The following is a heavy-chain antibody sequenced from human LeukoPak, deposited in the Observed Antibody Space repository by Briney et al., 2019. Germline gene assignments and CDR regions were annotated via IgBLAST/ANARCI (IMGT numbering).Heavy chain of an antibody. CDR3: ASARRYTSGLYYFDY. CDR2: IKQDGREK. V-gene: IGHV3-7*01. D-gene: IGHD6-19*01. J-gene: IGHJ4*02. CDR1: GFTFSSYA. Sequence: GGSLRLSCAASGFTFSSYAMSWVRQAPGKGLEWVANIKQDGREKYYVDSVKGRFAISRDNAKNSLYLQMNSLRAGDTAVYYCASARRYTSGLYYFDYWGQGTLVTVSS.